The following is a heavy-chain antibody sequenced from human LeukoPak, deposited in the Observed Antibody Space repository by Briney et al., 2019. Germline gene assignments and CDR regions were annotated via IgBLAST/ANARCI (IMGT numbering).Heavy chain of an antibody. CDR2: ISAYNGNT. D-gene: IGHD1-26*01. V-gene: IGHV1-18*01. J-gene: IGHJ4*02. CDR1: GGTFSSYA. CDR3: AREPHLVGAHFDY. Sequence: GASVKVSCKASGGTFSSYAISWVRQTPGQGLEWMGLISAYNGNTKYAQKFQGRVTMTTDTSTSTAYMELRSLRSDDTAVYYCAREPHLVGAHFDYWGQGTLVTVSS.